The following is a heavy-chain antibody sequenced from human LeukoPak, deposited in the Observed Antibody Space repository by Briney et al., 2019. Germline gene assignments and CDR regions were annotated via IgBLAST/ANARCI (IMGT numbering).Heavy chain of an antibody. J-gene: IGHJ1*01. Sequence: GGSLRLSCAASGFTFSSYWMSWVRQAPGKGLEWVANIKQDGSEKYYVDSVKGRFTISRDNSKNTLYLQMNSLRAEDTAVYYCARDDSSSWLRYFQHWGQGTLVTVSS. CDR3: ARDDSSSWLRYFQH. CDR2: IKQDGSEK. D-gene: IGHD6-13*01. V-gene: IGHV3-7*01. CDR1: GFTFSSYW.